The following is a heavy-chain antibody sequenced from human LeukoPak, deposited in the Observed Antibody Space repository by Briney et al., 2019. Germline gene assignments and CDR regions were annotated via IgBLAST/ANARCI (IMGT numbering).Heavy chain of an antibody. V-gene: IGHV3-53*01. CDR3: AKPAVSGWYGFDY. J-gene: IGHJ4*02. CDR1: GFTVSTNS. Sequence: GGSLRLSCTVSGFTVSTNSMSWVRQAPGEGLEWVSFIYSDNTHYSDSVKGRFTISRDNSKDTLYLQMNSLRAEDTAVYYCAKPAVSGWYGFDYWGQGTLVTVSS. CDR2: IYSDNT. D-gene: IGHD6-19*01.